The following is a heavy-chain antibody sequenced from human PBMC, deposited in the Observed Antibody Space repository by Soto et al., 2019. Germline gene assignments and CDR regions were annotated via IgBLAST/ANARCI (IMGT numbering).Heavy chain of an antibody. CDR2: ISDSGTKT. CDR1: GFSISDYA. Sequence: PGGSLRLSCSASGFSISDYAMSWVRQPPGKGLEWVSSISDSGTKTFYADSVKGRFAISRDTSKNTVYMQMSNLRAEDTARYYCAKDGIRKDDYWGQGAVVTVSS. J-gene: IGHJ4*02. V-gene: IGHV3-23*01. CDR3: AKDGIRKDDY.